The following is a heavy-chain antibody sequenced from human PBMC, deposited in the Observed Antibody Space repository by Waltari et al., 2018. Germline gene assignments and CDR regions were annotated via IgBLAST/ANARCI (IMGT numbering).Heavy chain of an antibody. CDR2: INMDGSSA. D-gene: IGHD5-12*01. J-gene: IGHJ3*02. CDR3: ARRRDGYMGAFDI. CDR1: GFTFSSYW. V-gene: IGHV3-74*01. Sequence: EVQLVESGGGLVQPGGSLRLSCAASGFTFSSYWMHWVRQAPGKGLVGVSRINMDGSSASYSDAVKGRFTISRDNAKNTLYLQMNSLRAEDTAVYYCARRRDGYMGAFDIWGQGTMVTVSS.